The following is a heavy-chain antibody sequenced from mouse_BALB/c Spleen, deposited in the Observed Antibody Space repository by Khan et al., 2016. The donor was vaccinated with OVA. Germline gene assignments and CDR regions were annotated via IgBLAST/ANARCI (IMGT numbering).Heavy chain of an antibody. CDR1: GFNFKDTY. J-gene: IGHJ3*01. Sequence: EVQLQESGAELVRPGASVKLSCTASGFNFKDTYIHWIKQRPEQGLEWIGRIDPANGDAKYDPKFQDKATLPTDTSSNTAYLQLSSLTSEATAVYYSATSYGNPFAYWGQGTLVTVSA. CDR3: ATSYGNPFAY. V-gene: IGHV14-3*02. CDR2: IDPANGDA. D-gene: IGHD2-1*01.